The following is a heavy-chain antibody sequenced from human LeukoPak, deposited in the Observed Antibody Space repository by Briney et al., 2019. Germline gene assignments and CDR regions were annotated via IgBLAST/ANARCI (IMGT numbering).Heavy chain of an antibody. CDR1: GFTFSSYA. CDR2: ISYDGSNK. V-gene: IGHV3-30-3*01. D-gene: IGHD5-24*01. Sequence: GGSLRLSCAASGFTFSSYAMHWVRQAPGKGLEWVAVISYDGSNKYYADSVKGRFTISRDNSKNTLYLQMNSLRAEDTAVYYCARDLPEGRDGYRVSAFDIWGQGTMVTVSS. CDR3: ARDLPEGRDGYRVSAFDI. J-gene: IGHJ3*02.